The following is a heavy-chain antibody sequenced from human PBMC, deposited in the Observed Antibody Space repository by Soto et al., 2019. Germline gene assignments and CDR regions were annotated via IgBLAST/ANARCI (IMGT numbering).Heavy chain of an antibody. CDR2: MNPNNGNT. D-gene: IGHD7-27*01. CDR1: AYTFTSYD. CDR3: ARGPRNWGVDY. Sequence: QVQLVQSGAEVKKPGASVKVSCKAAAYTFTSYDINWVRQATGQDFEWMGWMNPNNGNTAYAQKFQGRVTMTRDTSKSTAFMERSSLTSEDTAVYYWARGPRNWGVDYWRQGTLVTVSS. J-gene: IGHJ4*02. V-gene: IGHV1-8*01.